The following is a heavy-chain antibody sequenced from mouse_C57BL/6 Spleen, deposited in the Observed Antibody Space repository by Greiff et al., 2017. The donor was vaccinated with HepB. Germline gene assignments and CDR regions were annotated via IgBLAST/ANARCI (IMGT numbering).Heavy chain of an antibody. CDR1: YFAFMASA. Sequence: QVQLQQSGAELVRPGSSVKLSCKDSYFAFMASAMHWVKQRPGHGLEWIGSFTMYSGATEYSENFKGKATLTANTYSSTAYLDLRSLTSDVSAVYYGARTRHGSSYGYFDVWGTGATVTVSS. J-gene: IGHJ1*03. V-gene: IGHV1-49*01. CDR2: FTMYSGAT. CDR3: ARTRHGSSYGYFDV. D-gene: IGHD1-1*01.